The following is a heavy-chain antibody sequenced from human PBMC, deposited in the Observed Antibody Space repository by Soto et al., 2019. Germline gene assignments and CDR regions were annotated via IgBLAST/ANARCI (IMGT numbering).Heavy chain of an antibody. Sequence: PGGSLRLSCAASGFTFSSYGMHWVRQAPGKGLEWVAVISYDGSKKYYADSVKGRFTISRDNSKNTLYLQMNSLRAEDTAVYYCAKGAYYGSGTLNYWGQGTLVTVSS. V-gene: IGHV3-30*18. CDR2: ISYDGSKK. CDR1: GFTFSSYG. J-gene: IGHJ4*02. CDR3: AKGAYYGSGTLNY. D-gene: IGHD3-10*01.